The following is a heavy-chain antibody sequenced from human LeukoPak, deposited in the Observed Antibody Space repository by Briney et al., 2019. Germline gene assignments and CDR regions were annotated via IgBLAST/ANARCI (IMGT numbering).Heavy chain of an antibody. D-gene: IGHD3-22*01. CDR2: IKQDGSEK. CDR1: GFTFSSYW. Sequence: SGGSLRLSCAASGFTFSSYWTSWVRQAPGKGLEWVANIKQDGSEKYYVDSVKGRFTISRDNAKNSLYLQMNSLRAEDTAVYYCARTFPNDRSRYWGQGTLVTVSS. J-gene: IGHJ4*02. CDR3: ARTFPNDRSRY. V-gene: IGHV3-7*01.